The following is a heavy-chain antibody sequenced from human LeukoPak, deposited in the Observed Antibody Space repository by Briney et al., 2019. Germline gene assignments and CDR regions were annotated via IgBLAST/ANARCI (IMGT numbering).Heavy chain of an antibody. CDR3: SKGQYYFDY. CDR2: ISPSGGTT. J-gene: IGHJ4*02. CDR1: GPSFRTYV. V-gene: IGHV3-23*01. Sequence: LAGGSLRLSCGATGPSFRTYVMTWVRQAPGKGLEWVSSISPSGGTTFYADAVKGRFTISRDNSMSTLYLHISSPRAEDTAVYFCSKGQYYFDYWGQGTLVTVSS.